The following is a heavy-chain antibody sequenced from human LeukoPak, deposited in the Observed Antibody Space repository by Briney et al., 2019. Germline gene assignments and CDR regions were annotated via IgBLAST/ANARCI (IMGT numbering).Heavy chain of an antibody. D-gene: IGHD2-15*01. V-gene: IGHV4-4*09. CDR1: GGSISSFY. J-gene: IGHJ4*02. Sequence: SETLSLTGTVSGGSISSFYWSWIRQPPGKGLEWIGYIYSSGSTNYNPSLKSRVTISVDTSKNQFSLKLSSVTAADTAVYHCATTMRYCSGGTCCEFFDYWGQGTLVTVSS. CDR2: IYSSGST. CDR3: ATTMRYCSGGTCCEFFDY.